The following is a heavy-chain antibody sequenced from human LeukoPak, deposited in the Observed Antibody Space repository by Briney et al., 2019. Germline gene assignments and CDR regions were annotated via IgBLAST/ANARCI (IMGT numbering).Heavy chain of an antibody. CDR2: INHRGST. Sequence: SETPSLPCAVYRGSFSGYSSSWLRQPPGKALEWLGEINHRGSTPHNPSLKSRVTISVDTSKNQFSLKLSSVTAADTAVYYCARGRGAYYYGSGSYRDAFDIWGQGTMVTVSS. J-gene: IGHJ3*02. CDR3: ARGRGAYYYGSGSYRDAFDI. D-gene: IGHD3-10*01. V-gene: IGHV4-34*01. CDR1: RGSFSGYS.